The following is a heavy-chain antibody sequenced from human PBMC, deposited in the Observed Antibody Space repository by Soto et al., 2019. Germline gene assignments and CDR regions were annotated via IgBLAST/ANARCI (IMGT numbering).Heavy chain of an antibody. J-gene: IGHJ4*02. V-gene: IGHV4-59*12. D-gene: IGHD4-17*01. Sequence: QVQLQESGPGLVKPSETLSLTCTVYGGSISTYYWDWLRQSPEKGLEWIGYTHYSGNTNYHPSLRGRVNISLDSSRNQFSLILSAVTAADTAIYYCARHTLTVRSGFDNWGQGALVTVSS. CDR3: ARHTLTVRSGFDN. CDR2: THYSGNT. CDR1: GGSISTYY.